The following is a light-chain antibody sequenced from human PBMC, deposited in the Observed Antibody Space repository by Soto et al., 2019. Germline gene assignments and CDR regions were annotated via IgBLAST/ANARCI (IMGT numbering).Light chain of an antibody. V-gene: IGLV2-14*01. CDR2: EVS. Sequence: QSALTQPASVSGSPGQSITISCTGTSSDVGTYNFVSWYQQHPRKVPKLVIYEVSNRPSGVPNRFFGSKSGNRASLTISGLQAEDEADYYWCSYTGGSSWVFGGGTKLTVL. J-gene: IGLJ3*02. CDR3: CSYTGGSSWV. CDR1: SSDVGTYNF.